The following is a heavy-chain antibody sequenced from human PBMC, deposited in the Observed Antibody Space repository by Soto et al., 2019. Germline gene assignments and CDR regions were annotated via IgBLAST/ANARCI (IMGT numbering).Heavy chain of an antibody. J-gene: IGHJ3*02. D-gene: IGHD2-15*01. V-gene: IGHV3-30*18. CDR3: AKDIDHPEIYCSGGSCYPSAFDI. CDR2: ISYDGSNK. CDR1: GFTFSSYG. Sequence: PGGSLRLSCAASGFTFSSYGMHWVRQAPGKGLEWVAVISYDGSNKDYADSVKGRFTISRDNSKNTLYLQMNSLRAEDTALYYCAKDIDHPEIYCSGGSCYPSAFDIWGKGPMVTVSS.